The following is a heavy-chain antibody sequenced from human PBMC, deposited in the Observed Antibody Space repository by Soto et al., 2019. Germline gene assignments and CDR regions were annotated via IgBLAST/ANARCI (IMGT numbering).Heavy chain of an antibody. J-gene: IGHJ6*02. CDR1: GYTFTSYA. CDR2: INAGNGNT. V-gene: IGHV1-3*01. D-gene: IGHD3-10*01. CDR3: ARSIIMVRGFISYCDGMDV. Sequence: ASVKVSCKASGYTFTSYAMHWVRQAPGQRLEWMGWINAGNGNTKYSQKFQGRVTITRDTSASTAYMELSSLRSEDTAVYYCARSIIMVRGFISYCDGMDVWSQGTTVTVSS.